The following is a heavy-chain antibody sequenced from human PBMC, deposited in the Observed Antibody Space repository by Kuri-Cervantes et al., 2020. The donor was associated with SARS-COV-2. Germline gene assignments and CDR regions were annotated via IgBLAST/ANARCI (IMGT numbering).Heavy chain of an antibody. Sequence: ETLSLTCAASGFTFSNAWMSWVRQAPGKGLEWVGRIKSKTDGGTTDYAAPVKGRFTISRDESKNTLDLQMNSLKTEDTAVYYCTTDGGGIGYCSSTSCYTRFDYWGQGTLVTVSS. V-gene: IGHV3-15*01. D-gene: IGHD2-2*02. CDR3: TTDGGGIGYCSSTSCYTRFDY. CDR2: IKSKTDGGTT. J-gene: IGHJ4*02. CDR1: GFTFSNAW.